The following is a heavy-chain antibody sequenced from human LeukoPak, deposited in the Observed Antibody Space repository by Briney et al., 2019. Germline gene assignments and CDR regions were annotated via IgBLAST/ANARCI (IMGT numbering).Heavy chain of an antibody. J-gene: IGHJ5*02. CDR3: AGSLWFGELARFDP. Sequence: GGSLRLSCAASGFTFSSYWMSWVRQAPGKGLEWVANMKQDGSEKYYVDSVKGRFTISRDNAKNSLYLQMNSLRAEDTAVYYCAGSLWFGELARFDPWGQGTLVTVSS. CDR1: GFTFSSYW. D-gene: IGHD3-10*01. CDR2: MKQDGSEK. V-gene: IGHV3-7*03.